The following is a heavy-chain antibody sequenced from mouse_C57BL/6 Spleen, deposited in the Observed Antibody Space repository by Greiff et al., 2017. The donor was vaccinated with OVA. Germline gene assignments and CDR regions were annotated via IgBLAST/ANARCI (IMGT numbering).Heavy chain of an antibody. CDR1: GYTFTSYW. CDR3: ARRALGVMDY. CDR2: IDPSDSYT. V-gene: IGHV1-50*01. Sequence: VQLQQPGAELVKPGASVKLSCKASGYTFTSYWMQWVKQRPGQGLEWIGEIDPSDSYTNYNQKFKGKATLTVDTSSSTAYMQLSSLTSEDSAVYYCARRALGVMDYWGQGTSVTVSS. D-gene: IGHD4-1*01. J-gene: IGHJ4*01.